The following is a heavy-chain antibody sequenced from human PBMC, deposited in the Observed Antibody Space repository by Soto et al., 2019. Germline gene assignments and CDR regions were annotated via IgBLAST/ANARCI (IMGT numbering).Heavy chain of an antibody. CDR3: SGGVGDAF. CDR2: TNQDGSQK. CDR1: ESTVSRDW. V-gene: IGHV3-7*01. Sequence: ESHLVESGGGLVQTGGSLRLSCAISESTVSRDWMNWVRQAPGKGLEWVAHTNQDGSQKYYVDSVKGRFTISRDNAKTSLYLEMTSLRAGDTAMYYCSGGVGDAFWGQGTLVTVSS. D-gene: IGHD1-26*01. J-gene: IGHJ4*02.